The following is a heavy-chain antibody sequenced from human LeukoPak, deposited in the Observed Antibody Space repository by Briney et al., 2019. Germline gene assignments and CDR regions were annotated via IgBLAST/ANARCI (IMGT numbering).Heavy chain of an antibody. CDR3: AREYYDTSGRKHAFNI. J-gene: IGHJ3*02. D-gene: IGHD3-22*01. V-gene: IGHV1-2*02. CDR1: GYTFTDYY. Sequence: ASVKVSCKASGYTFTDYYMHWVRQAPGQGLEWVGCIDPDSGGTKYGQRFQGRVTMTRDTSITTAYMEVTRLRSDDTAVYYCAREYYDTSGRKHAFNIWGQGTMVTVSS. CDR2: IDPDSGGT.